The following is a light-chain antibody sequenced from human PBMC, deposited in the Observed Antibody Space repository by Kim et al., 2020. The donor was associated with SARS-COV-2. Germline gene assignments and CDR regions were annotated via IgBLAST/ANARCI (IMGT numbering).Light chain of an antibody. CDR2: DVS. CDR3: NSYTSSTTLFV. J-gene: IGLJ1*01. Sequence: QSITHACTGTSSDVVGYNYVSWYQQHPGKAPKLIIYDVSSRPSGISNRFSGSKSGNTASLTISGLLVEDEADYYCNSYTSSTTLFVFGTGTKVTVL. CDR1: SSDVVGYNY. V-gene: IGLV2-14*03.